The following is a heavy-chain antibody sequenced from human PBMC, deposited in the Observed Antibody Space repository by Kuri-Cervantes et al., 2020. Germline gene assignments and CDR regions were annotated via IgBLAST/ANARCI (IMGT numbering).Heavy chain of an antibody. D-gene: IGHD3-10*01. CDR2: INHSGST. V-gene: IGHV4-34*01. J-gene: IGHJ6*02. Sequence: GSLRLSCDVYGGSFNGYLWSWIRQTPGKGLEWIGEINHSGSTNYNPSLKSRVTISVDTSKNQFSLKLSSVTAADTAVYYCAREEGYYYGSGSYPPIAYYGMDVWGQGTTVTVSS. CDR1: GGSFNGYL. CDR3: AREEGYYYGSGSYPPIAYYGMDV.